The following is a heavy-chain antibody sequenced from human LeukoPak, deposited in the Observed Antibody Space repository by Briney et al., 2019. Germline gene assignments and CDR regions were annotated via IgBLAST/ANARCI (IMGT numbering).Heavy chain of an antibody. D-gene: IGHD1-26*01. CDR1: GFTFSSYG. J-gene: IGHJ3*02. V-gene: IGHV3-30*02. CDR3: AKGVRGSYYDDAFDI. Sequence: PGGSLRLSCAASGFTFSSYGMLWVRQAPGKGLEWVAFIRYDGSNKYYADSVKGRFTISRDNSKNTLYLQMNSLRAEDTAVYYCAKGVRGSYYDDAFDIWGQGTMVTVSS. CDR2: IRYDGSNK.